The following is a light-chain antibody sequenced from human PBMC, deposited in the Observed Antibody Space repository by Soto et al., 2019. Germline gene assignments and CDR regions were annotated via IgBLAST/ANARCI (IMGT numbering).Light chain of an antibody. CDR3: QQYGSSGT. CDR2: GAS. Sequence: IVLTQSPVTLSFAPGERATLSCRASQSVSNNYLAWYQQKPGQAPRLLIYGASNRATGIPDRFSGSGSGTDFTLTISRLEPEDFAVYYCQQYGSSGTFGQGTKVDIK. V-gene: IGKV3-20*01. CDR1: QSVSNNY. J-gene: IGKJ1*01.